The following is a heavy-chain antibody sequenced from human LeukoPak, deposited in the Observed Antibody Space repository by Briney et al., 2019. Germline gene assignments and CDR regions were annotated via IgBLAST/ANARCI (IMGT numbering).Heavy chain of an antibody. V-gene: IGHV3-23*01. D-gene: IGHD6-25*01. CDR3: AKDPDSSSGYFDY. CDR2: ISGSGGST. J-gene: IGHJ4*02. Sequence: GGSLRLSCAASGFTFSSYAMSWVRQAPGEGLEWVSAISGSGGSTYYADSVKGRFTISRDNSKNTLYLQMNSLRAEDTAVYYCAKDPDSSSGYFDYWGQGTLVTVSS. CDR1: GFTFSSYA.